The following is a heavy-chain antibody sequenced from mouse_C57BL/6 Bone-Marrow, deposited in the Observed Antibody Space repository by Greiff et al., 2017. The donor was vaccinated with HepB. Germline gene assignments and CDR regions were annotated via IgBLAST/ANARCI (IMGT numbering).Heavy chain of an antibody. CDR1: GYTFTSYW. D-gene: IGHD2-4*01. V-gene: IGHV1-50*01. Sequence: QVQLQQPGAELVKPGASVKLSCKASGYTFTSYWMQWVKQRPGQGLEWIGEIDPSDSYTNYNQKFKGKATLTVDTSSSTAYMQLSSLTSEDSAVYDCARDYDYDGGFAYWGQGTLVTVSA. CDR3: ARDYDYDGGFAY. CDR2: IDPSDSYT. J-gene: IGHJ3*01.